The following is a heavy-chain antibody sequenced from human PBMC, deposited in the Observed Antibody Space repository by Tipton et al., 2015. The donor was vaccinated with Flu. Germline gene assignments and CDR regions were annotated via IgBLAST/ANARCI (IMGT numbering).Heavy chain of an antibody. CDR3: ARDHQWLRTSANWFDP. Sequence: TLSLTCTVSGGSMNNYYWSWLRQPPGAGLEWIGDIFHDGTTNYHPSLWSRVTMSLDMSKNQLSLNLSSVTAADTAVYHCARDHQWLRTSANWFDPWGQGTLVTVSS. V-gene: IGHV4-59*12. CDR1: GGSMNNYY. D-gene: IGHD6-19*01. J-gene: IGHJ5*02. CDR2: IFHDGTT.